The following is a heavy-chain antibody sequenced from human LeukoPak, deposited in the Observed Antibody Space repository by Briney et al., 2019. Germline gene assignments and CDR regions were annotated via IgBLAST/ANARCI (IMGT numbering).Heavy chain of an antibody. J-gene: IGHJ4*02. CDR3: ARQENYDFVWGSYDY. V-gene: IGHV4-39*01. D-gene: IGHD3-16*01. CDR2: IYYSGST. Sequence: SETLSLTCTVSGGSISNSNYYWGWIRQSPGKGMEWIGSIYYSGSTYYNPSLKSRVTISVDTSKNQFSLKLSSVTAADTAVYYCARQENYDFVWGSYDYWGQGTLVTVSS. CDR1: GGSISNSNYY.